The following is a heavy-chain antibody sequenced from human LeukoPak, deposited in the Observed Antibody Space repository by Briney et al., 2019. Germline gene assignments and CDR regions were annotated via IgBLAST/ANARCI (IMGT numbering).Heavy chain of an antibody. D-gene: IGHD1-26*01. J-gene: IGHJ4*02. V-gene: IGHV1-18*01. CDR1: GYTFTSYG. CDR3: ARRMGLTHFDS. Sequence: ASVRVSCKASGYTFTSYGISWVRQAPGQGLEWMGWISAYSGNTNYAQNLQGRVTMTTDTSTSTAYLELRSPRSDDTAVYFCARRMGLTHFDSWGQGTLVTVSS. CDR2: ISAYSGNT.